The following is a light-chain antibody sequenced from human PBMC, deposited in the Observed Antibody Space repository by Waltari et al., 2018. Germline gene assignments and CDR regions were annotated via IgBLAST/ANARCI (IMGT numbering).Light chain of an antibody. CDR1: NIGGET. CDR2: EDS. J-gene: IGLJ2*01. CDR3: QVWDRTNKYFV. V-gene: IGLV3-21*02. Sequence: SYVLTQPPSVSVAPGQTARITCGGNNIGGETVHWYQQKPGQARILVVDEDSDRPSGVPERFSGSKSGNTATLTISRVEAGDEAAYHCQVWDRTNKYFVFGGGTKMTVL.